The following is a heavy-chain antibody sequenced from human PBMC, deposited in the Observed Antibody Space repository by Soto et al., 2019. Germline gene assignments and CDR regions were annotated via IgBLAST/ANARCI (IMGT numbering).Heavy chain of an antibody. CDR2: IHHSGSF. J-gene: IGHJ5*02. V-gene: IGHV4-4*02. D-gene: IGHD3-9*01. CDR1: GGSITSNW. CDR3: VRNDWHRFDP. Sequence: QVQLQESGPGLVNPSGTLSLTCAVSGGSITSNWWSWVRQPPGKGLEWIGEIHHSGSFHYNPSLRSRVTISIYKSKNQLSLKLTSVTAADTAVHYCVRNDWHRFDPWGQGTLVTVSS.